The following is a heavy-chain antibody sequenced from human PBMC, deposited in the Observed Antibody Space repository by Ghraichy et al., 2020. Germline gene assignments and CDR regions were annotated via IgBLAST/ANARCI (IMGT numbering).Heavy chain of an antibody. CDR1: GFTFSSYA. D-gene: IGHD6-13*01. CDR2: ISGSGGST. V-gene: IGHV3-23*01. Sequence: GGSLRLSCAASGFTFSSYAMSWVRQAPGKGLEWVSSISGSGGSTYYAESVKGRFTVSRDNSKNTLFLQMNSLRAEDTAVYFCAKDSSSWYYFDYWGQGTLGTVSS. CDR3: AKDSSSWYYFDY. J-gene: IGHJ4*02.